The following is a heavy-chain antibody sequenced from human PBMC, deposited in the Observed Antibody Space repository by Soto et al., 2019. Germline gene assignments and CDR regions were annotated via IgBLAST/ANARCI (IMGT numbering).Heavy chain of an antibody. CDR3: ARGGRFQFSNWFDP. V-gene: IGHV4-31*03. D-gene: IGHD1-26*01. Sequence: QVQLQESGPGLVKPSQTLSLTCTVSGGSISSGGYYWSWIRQHPGKGLEWIGYIYSSGSTYYNPSLQSRVNISADTSKNQFSLKLSSVTAADTAVYYCARGGRFQFSNWFDPWGQGTLVTVSS. CDR2: IYSSGST. CDR1: GGSISSGGYY. J-gene: IGHJ5*02.